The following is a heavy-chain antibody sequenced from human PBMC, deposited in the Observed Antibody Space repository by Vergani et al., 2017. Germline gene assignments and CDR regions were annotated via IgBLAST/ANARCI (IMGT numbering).Heavy chain of an antibody. CDR2: INPNSGGT. Sequence: QVQLVQSGAEVKKPGASVKVSCKASGYTFTSYYMHWVRQAPGQGLEWMGWINPNSGGTNYAQKFQGRVTMTRDTSISTAYMELSRLRSDDTAVYYCAGVSGDPHYHTAARLDYWGEGTLVTVSS. CDR1: GYTFTSYY. V-gene: IGHV1-2*02. J-gene: IGHJ4*02. CDR3: AGVSGDPHYHTAARLDY. D-gene: IGHD6-6*01.